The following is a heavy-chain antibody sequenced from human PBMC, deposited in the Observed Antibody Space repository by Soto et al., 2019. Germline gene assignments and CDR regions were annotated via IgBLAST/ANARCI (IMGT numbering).Heavy chain of an antibody. CDR1: GGSFSGYY. V-gene: IGHV4-34*01. D-gene: IGHD4-17*01. CDR3: ARVPLVGGDYGRYYYYYYMDV. Sequence: SETLSLTCAVYGGSFSGYYWSWIRQPPGKGLEWIGEINHSGSTNYNPSLKSRVTISVDTSKNQFSLKLSSVTAADTAVYYCARVPLVGGDYGRYYYYYYMDVWGKGTTVTVSS. CDR2: INHSGST. J-gene: IGHJ6*03.